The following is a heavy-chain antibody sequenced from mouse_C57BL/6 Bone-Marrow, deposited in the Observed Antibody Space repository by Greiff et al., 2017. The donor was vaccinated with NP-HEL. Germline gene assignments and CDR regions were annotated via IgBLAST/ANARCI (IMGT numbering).Heavy chain of an antibody. CDR3: ARFYGSSYNYAMDY. D-gene: IGHD1-1*01. V-gene: IGHV1-4*01. Sequence: LQESGAELARPGASVKMSCKASGYTFTSYTMHWVKQRPGQGLEWIGYINPSSGYTKYNQKFKDKATLTADKSSSTAYMQLSSLTSEDSAVYYCARFYGSSYNYAMDYWGQGTSVTVSS. CDR2: INPSSGYT. J-gene: IGHJ4*01. CDR1: GYTFTSYT.